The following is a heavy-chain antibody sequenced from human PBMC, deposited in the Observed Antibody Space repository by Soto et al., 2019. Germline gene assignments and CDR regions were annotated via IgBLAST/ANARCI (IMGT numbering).Heavy chain of an antibody. J-gene: IGHJ4*02. Sequence: QVQLQESGPGLVKPSQTLSLTCTVSGGSISSGGYYWSWIRQHPGKGLEWIGYIYYSGSTYYNPSLKSRVTISVDTSKNQFSLKLSSVTAADTAVYYCARDRRVNYGDYYFDYWGQGTLVTVSS. V-gene: IGHV4-31*03. CDR2: IYYSGST. CDR1: GGSISSGGYY. D-gene: IGHD4-17*01. CDR3: ARDRRVNYGDYYFDY.